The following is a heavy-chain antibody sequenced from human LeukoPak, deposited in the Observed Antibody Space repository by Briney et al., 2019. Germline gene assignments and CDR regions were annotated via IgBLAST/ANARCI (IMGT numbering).Heavy chain of an antibody. CDR2: ISGSGGST. CDR1: GFTFSSYA. V-gene: IGHV3-23*01. Sequence: PGGSLRLSCAASGFTFSSYAMSWARQAPGKGLEWVSAISGSGGSTYYADSVKGRFTISRDNSKNTLYLQMNSLRAEDTAVYYCARELAVAGTVYYYYYGMDVWGQGTTVTVSS. D-gene: IGHD6-19*01. CDR3: ARELAVAGTVYYYYYGMDV. J-gene: IGHJ6*02.